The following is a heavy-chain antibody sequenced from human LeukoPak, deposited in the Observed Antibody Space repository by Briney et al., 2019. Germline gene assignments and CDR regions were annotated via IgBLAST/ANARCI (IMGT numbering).Heavy chain of an antibody. D-gene: IGHD4-17*01. CDR1: GDSVSSNAAA. CDR2: TYYRSKWYS. V-gene: IGHV6-1*01. CDR3: ARQDGDYAS. J-gene: IGHJ4*02. Sequence: SQTLSLTCAISGDSVSSNAAAWNWIRQSPSRGLEWLGRTYYRSKWYSDYAPSVRSRLTISPDTSRNQFSLQLSSVTAADTAVYYCARQDGDYASWGQGTLVTVSS.